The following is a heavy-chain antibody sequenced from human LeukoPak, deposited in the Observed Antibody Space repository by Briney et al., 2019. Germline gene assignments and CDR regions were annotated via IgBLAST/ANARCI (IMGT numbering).Heavy chain of an antibody. Sequence: QPGGSLRLSCAASGFTFSSYGMHWVRQAPGKGLEWVAVVSYDGSKYYADSVKGRFTISRDNSKNTLYLQMSSLRAEDTAVYYCAKDLNRGLPYYWGQGTLVTVSS. D-gene: IGHD2-21*01. CDR3: AKDLNRGLPYY. V-gene: IGHV3-30*18. CDR1: GFTFSSYG. J-gene: IGHJ4*02. CDR2: VSYDGSK.